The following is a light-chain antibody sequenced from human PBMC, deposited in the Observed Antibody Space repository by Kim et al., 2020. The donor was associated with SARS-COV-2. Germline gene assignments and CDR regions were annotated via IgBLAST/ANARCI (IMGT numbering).Light chain of an antibody. CDR3: SSHTTSSTYV. CDR1: SSDVGGYNS. CDR2: DSC. J-gene: IGLJ1*01. Sequence: GQSITISCTGTSSDVGGYNSVSWYQQHPGKAPKLMIYDSCGRASGVSNRFSGSQSGNTASLTISGLRAEDEADYYCSSHTTSSTYVFGSGTKVTVL. V-gene: IGLV2-14*03.